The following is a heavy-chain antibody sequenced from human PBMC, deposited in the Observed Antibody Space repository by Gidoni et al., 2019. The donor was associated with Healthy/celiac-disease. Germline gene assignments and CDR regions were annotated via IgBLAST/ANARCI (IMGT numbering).Heavy chain of an antibody. D-gene: IGHD4-17*01. Sequence: EVQLAQSGAEVEKTGESLKISCKGSGYSFTSYWIGWVRQMPGKGLEWTGIIYPGDSATCYSPSFQGQVTISADKSISTAYLQWSSLKASDTAMYYCARSGTTKYFDIWGQGTMVTVSS. CDR1: GYSFTSYW. CDR3: ARSGTTKYFDI. J-gene: IGHJ3*02. CDR2: IYPGDSAT. V-gene: IGHV5-51*03.